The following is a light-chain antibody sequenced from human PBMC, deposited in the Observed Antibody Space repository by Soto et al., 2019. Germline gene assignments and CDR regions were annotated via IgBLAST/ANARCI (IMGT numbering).Light chain of an antibody. J-gene: IGKJ1*01. CDR1: QSVSKNY. Sequence: EIVLTQTPGTLPLSPGERATLSCRASQSVSKNYLAWYQQKPGQAPRLLIYGASNRATGIPDRFSGSGSGTDFTLTISRLEPEDFAVYYCQQYGSSGTFGQGTKVEIK. CDR3: QQYGSSGT. CDR2: GAS. V-gene: IGKV3-20*01.